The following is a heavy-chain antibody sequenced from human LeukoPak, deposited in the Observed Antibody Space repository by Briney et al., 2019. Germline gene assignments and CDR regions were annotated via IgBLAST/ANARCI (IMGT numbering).Heavy chain of an antibody. D-gene: IGHD2-15*01. CDR2: IYTSGST. J-gene: IGHJ4*02. Sequence: SSETLSLTCAVSGGSISSGSYYWSWIRQPAGKGLEWIGRIYTSGSTNYNPSLKSRVTISVDTSKNQFSLKLSSVTAADTAVYYCARVRRVRGCSGGSCYSEFDYWGQGTLVTVSS. CDR1: GGSISSGSYY. V-gene: IGHV4-61*02. CDR3: ARVRRVRGCSGGSCYSEFDY.